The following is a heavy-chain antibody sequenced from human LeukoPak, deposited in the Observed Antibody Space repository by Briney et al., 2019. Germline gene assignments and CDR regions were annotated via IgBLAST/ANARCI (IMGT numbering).Heavy chain of an antibody. CDR1: GGSISSGGYY. CDR3: ARVGYYDSSGYHT. Sequence: SQTLSLTCTVSGGSISSGGYYWSWIRQHPGKGLEWIGYIYYSGSTYYNPSLKSRVTISVDTSKNQLSLKLSSVTAADTAVYYCARVGYYDSSGYHTWGQGTLVTVSS. CDR2: IYYSGST. D-gene: IGHD3-22*01. J-gene: IGHJ4*02. V-gene: IGHV4-31*03.